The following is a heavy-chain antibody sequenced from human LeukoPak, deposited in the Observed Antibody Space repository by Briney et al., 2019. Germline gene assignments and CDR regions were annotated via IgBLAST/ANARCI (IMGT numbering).Heavy chain of an antibody. D-gene: IGHD1-14*01. Sequence: GTSLRLSCAASGFTFSTYAMHWVRQSPGKGLEWVAVISYDGRDKHHADSVKGRFTISRDNSKETLYLQMTSLRAEDTAVYYCAKDRNPIADYYFDIWGRGTPVTVFS. CDR2: ISYDGRDK. CDR1: GFTFSTYA. J-gene: IGHJ4*01. CDR3: AKDRNPIADYYFDI. V-gene: IGHV3-30*18.